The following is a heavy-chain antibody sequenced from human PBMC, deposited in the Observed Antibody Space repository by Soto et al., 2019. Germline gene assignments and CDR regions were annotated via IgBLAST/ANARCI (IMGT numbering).Heavy chain of an antibody. CDR3: ARVITGTGGPYYYYMDV. CDR1: GYTFTSYG. V-gene: IGHV1-18*01. J-gene: IGHJ6*03. Sequence: ASVKVSCKASGYTFTSYGISWVRQAPGQGLEWMGWISAYNGNTNYAQKLQGRVTMTTDTSTSTAYMELRSLRSDDTAVYYCARVITGTGGPYYYYMDVWGKGTTVTVSS. CDR2: ISAYNGNT. D-gene: IGHD1-20*01.